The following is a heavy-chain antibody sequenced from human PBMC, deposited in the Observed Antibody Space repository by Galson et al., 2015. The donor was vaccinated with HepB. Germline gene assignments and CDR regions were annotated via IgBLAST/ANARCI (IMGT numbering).Heavy chain of an antibody. CDR1: GYTFTTYA. D-gene: IGHD1-1*01. J-gene: IGHJ4*02. CDR2: INAGNGNT. V-gene: IGHV1-3*01. CDR3: ARDIGLEPYFDY. Sequence: QSGAEVKKPGASVKVSCKASGYTFTTYALHWVRQAPGQSLEWMGWINAGNGNTKYSHKFQGRVTLTRDTSASTSYLEFTGLRSADTAVYYCARDIGLEPYFDYWGQGTLVTVSS.